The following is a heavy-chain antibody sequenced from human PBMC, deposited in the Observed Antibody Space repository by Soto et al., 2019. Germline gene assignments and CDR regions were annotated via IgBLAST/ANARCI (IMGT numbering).Heavy chain of an antibody. CDR2: ISAYNGNT. Sequence: ASVKVSCKASGYTFTRYGMSWVRQAPGQGLEWMGWISAYNGNTNYAQKLQGRVTMTTDTSTSTAYMELRSLRSDDTAVYYCALNLYYDFWSGYLGSHNWLDPWGQGTLVTVTS. V-gene: IGHV1-18*01. J-gene: IGHJ5*02. CDR3: ALNLYYDFWSGYLGSHNWLDP. CDR1: GYTFTRYG. D-gene: IGHD3-3*01.